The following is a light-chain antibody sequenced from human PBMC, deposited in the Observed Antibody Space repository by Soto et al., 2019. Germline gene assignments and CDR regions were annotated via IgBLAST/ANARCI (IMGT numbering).Light chain of an antibody. CDR1: SSTIGSNT. CDR2: SHD. V-gene: IGLV1-44*01. CDR3: AVWGNNINCPGV. Sequence: QSVLTQPPSASGPPGQRVTISCSGSSSTIGSNTVDWYQQLPGTAPKLLIYSHDQRPLGDPDRLSASRSGTSASLAISGLQRGDEGIYYCAVWGNNINCPGVFGGGTKLTVL. J-gene: IGLJ3*02.